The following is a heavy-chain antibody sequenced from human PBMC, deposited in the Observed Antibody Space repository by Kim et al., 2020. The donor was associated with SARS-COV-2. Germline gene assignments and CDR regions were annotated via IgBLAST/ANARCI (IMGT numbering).Heavy chain of an antibody. V-gene: IGHV1-8*01. CDR3: ARRTVTLDY. D-gene: IGHD4-17*01. CDR1: GYTFTSYD. CDR2: MNPNSGNT. Sequence: ASVKVSCKASGYTFTSYDINWVRQATGQGPEWLGWMNPNSGNTGYAQKFQGRVTMTRDTSISTAYMELSSLRSEDTAVYYCARRTVTLDYWGQGTLVTVSS. J-gene: IGHJ4*02.